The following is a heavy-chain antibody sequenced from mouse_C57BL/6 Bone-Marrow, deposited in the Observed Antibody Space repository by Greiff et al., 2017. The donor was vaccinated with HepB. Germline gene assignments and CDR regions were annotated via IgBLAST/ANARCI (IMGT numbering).Heavy chain of an antibody. Sequence: EVQGVESGGGLVQPKGSLKLSCAASGFSFNTYAMNWVRQAPGKGLEWVARIRSKSNNYATYYADSVKDRFTISRDDSESMLYLQMNNLKTEDTAMYYCVRHDDYDEGYFDVWGTGTTVTVSS. CDR3: VRHDDYDEGYFDV. J-gene: IGHJ1*03. CDR1: GFSFNTYA. V-gene: IGHV10-1*01. CDR2: IRSKSNNYAT. D-gene: IGHD2-4*01.